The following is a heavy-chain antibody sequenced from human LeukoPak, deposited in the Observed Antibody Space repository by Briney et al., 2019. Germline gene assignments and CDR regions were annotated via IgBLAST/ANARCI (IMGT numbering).Heavy chain of an antibody. V-gene: IGHV1-8*03. CDR2: MNPNSGNT. D-gene: IGHD5-24*01. CDR3: ARAGDGYNQGQPYYFDY. CDR1: GYTFTSYD. J-gene: IGHJ4*02. Sequence: GASVKVSCKASGYTFTSYDINWVRQATGQGLEWMGWMNPNSGNTGYAQKFQGRVTITRNTSMSTAYMELSSLRSEDTAVYYCARAGDGYNQGQPYYFDYWGLGTLVTVSS.